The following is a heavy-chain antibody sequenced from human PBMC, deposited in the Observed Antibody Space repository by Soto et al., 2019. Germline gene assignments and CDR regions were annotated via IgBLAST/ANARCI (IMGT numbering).Heavy chain of an antibody. V-gene: IGHV4-59*08. Sequence: QVQLQESGPGLVKPSETLSLTCTVSGGSISSYYWSWIRQPPGKGLEWIGYIYYSGSTNYNPSLKRRVTISVDTSKNPFSLKLSSGTAADTAVYYCARHVAMYYDILTGYQNWYFDLWGRGTLVTVSS. CDR3: ARHVAMYYDILTGYQNWYFDL. CDR2: IYYSGST. J-gene: IGHJ2*01. D-gene: IGHD3-9*01. CDR1: GGSISSYY.